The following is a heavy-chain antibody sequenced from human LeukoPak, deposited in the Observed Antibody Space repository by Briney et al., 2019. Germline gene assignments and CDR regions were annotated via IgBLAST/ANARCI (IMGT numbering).Heavy chain of an antibody. Sequence: GGSLRLSCAASGFTLSDYYMIWIRQAPGKGLEWVSYISSSGSATYYADSVKGRFTISRDNAKNSLYLQMNSLRAEDTAVYYCARESNWSFDYWGQGTLVTVSS. CDR2: ISSSGSAT. D-gene: IGHD1-1*01. J-gene: IGHJ4*02. CDR3: ARESNWSFDY. CDR1: GFTLSDYY. V-gene: IGHV3-11*01.